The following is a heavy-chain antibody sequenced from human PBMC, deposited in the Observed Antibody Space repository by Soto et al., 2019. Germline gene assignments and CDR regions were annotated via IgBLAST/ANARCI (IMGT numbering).Heavy chain of an antibody. CDR3: ARGLERGGIKYYFDS. D-gene: IGHD1-1*01. CDR2: ITPGSGSR. V-gene: IGHV3-21*01. Sequence: PGGSLRLSCAASGFAFSSYKMNWVRQAPGKGLEWVSIITPGSGSRYYANSVKGRFTISRDDAKSSLYLQMDSLRDEDTAVYYCARGLERGGIKYYFDSRGQRILVTVSS. CDR1: GFAFSSYK. J-gene: IGHJ4*02.